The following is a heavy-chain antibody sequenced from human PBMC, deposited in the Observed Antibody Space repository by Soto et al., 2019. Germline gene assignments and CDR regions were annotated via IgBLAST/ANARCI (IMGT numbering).Heavy chain of an antibody. J-gene: IGHJ4*02. V-gene: IGHV1-18*01. D-gene: IGHD4-17*01. CDR1: GYTFTSYG. Sequence: QVQLVQSGAEVKKPGASVKVSCKASGYTFTSYGISWVRQAPGQGLEWMGWISAYNGNTNYAQKLQGRVTMTTDTXXXXXXXXXXXXXXXXXXXXXXXXDLHGDPYYWGQGTLVTVS. CDR3: XXDLHGDPYY. CDR2: ISAYNGNT.